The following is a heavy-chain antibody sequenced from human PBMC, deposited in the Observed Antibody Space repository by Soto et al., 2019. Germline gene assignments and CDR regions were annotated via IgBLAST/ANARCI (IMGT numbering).Heavy chain of an antibody. CDR1: GFILSDSA. J-gene: IGHJ6*03. D-gene: IGHD7-27*01. Sequence: EVQLVESGGSLVQPGGSLRLSCATSGFILSDSAMNWVRQAPGKGLEWVSYIGSSSSVIDYADSVKGRFTVSRDNARNSLYLQMNSLRAEDTAVYYCARDLSWGSNWYYFMDVWGKGTTVTVSS. CDR2: IGSSSSVI. V-gene: IGHV3-48*01. CDR3: ARDLSWGSNWYYFMDV.